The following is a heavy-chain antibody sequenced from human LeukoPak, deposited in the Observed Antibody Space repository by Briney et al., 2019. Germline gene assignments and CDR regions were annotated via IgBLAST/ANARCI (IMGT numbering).Heavy chain of an antibody. CDR2: IYYSGST. J-gene: IGHJ4*02. D-gene: IGHD3-10*01. Sequence: SETLSLTCTVSGGSISSYYWSWIRQPPGKGLEWIGYIYYSGSTNYNPSLKSRVTISVDTSKNQFSLKLSSVTAADTAVYYCARDIRSYGIDYWGQGTLVTVS. V-gene: IGHV4-59*01. CDR3: ARDIRSYGIDY. CDR1: GGSISSYY.